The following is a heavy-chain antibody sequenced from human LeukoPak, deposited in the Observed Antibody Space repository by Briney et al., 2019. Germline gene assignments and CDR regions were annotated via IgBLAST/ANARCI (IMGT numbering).Heavy chain of an antibody. V-gene: IGHV3-23*01. Sequence: PGGSLRLSCAASGFTFSSYAMSWVRQAPGKGLEWVSVISGSGGSTYYAASVKGRFTISRDNSKSTLYLQMNSLRADDTAVYYCAKGIVGATGGFDYWGQGTLVTVSS. CDR3: AKGIVGATGGFDY. CDR2: ISGSGGST. CDR1: GFTFSSYA. D-gene: IGHD1-26*01. J-gene: IGHJ4*02.